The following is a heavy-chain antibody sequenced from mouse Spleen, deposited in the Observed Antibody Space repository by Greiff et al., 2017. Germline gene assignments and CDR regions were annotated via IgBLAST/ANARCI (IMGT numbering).Heavy chain of an antibody. CDR3: ARWELYRYDGPFFAY. V-gene: IGHV1-7*01. J-gene: IGHJ3*01. CDR1: GYTFTSYW. D-gene: IGHD2-14*01. CDR2: INPSTGYT. Sequence: VQLQQSGAELAKPGASVKMSCKASGYTFTSYWMHWVKQRPGQGLEWIGYINPSTGYTEYNQKFKDKATLTADKSSSTAYMQLSSLTSEDSAVYYCARWELYRYDGPFFAYWGQGTLVTVSA.